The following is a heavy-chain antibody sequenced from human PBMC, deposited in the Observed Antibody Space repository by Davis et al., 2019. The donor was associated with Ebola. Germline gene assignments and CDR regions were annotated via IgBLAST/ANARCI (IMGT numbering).Heavy chain of an antibody. D-gene: IGHD2-15*01. CDR3: AREGGGGTLDY. CDR1: GFTFSSYA. V-gene: IGHV3-30-3*01. CDR2: ISYDGSNK. J-gene: IGHJ4*02. Sequence: GESLKISCAASGFTFSSYAMHWVRQAPGKGLEWVAVISYDGSNKYYADSVKGRFTISRDNSKNTLYLQMNSLRAEDTAVYYCAREGGGGTLDYWGQGTLVTVSS.